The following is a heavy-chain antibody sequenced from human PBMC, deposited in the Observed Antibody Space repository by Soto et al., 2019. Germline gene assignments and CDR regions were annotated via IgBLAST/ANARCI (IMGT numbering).Heavy chain of an antibody. CDR1: GCSISSGGYS. CDR2: IYHSGST. V-gene: IGHV4-30-2*01. J-gene: IGHJ3*02. D-gene: IGHD3-22*01. Sequence: SETLSLTCAVSGCSISSGGYSWSWIRQPPGKGLEWIGYIYHSGSTYYNPSLKSRVTISVGRSKNQFSLKLSSVTAADTAVYYCARVVIAHDAFDIWGQGTMVTVSS. CDR3: ARVVIAHDAFDI.